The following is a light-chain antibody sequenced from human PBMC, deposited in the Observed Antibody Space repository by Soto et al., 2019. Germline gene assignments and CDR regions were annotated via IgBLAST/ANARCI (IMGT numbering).Light chain of an antibody. V-gene: IGKV3-20*01. CDR2: GAS. CDR1: QSISSIY. CDR3: QQSYSTPMYT. J-gene: IGKJ2*01. Sequence: EIVLTQSPGTLSVSPGARVTLSCRASQSISSIYLAWYQQKPGQAPRVLIYGASRRATGIPDRFSGSGSGTDFTLTISRLDLEDFAVYYCQQSYSTPMYTFGQGTKLEIK.